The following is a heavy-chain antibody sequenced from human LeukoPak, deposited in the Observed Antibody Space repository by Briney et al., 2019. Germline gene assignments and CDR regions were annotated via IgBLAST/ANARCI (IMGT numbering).Heavy chain of an antibody. Sequence: PSETLSLTCAVYGGSFSGYYWSWIRQPPGKGLEWIGEINHSGSTNYNPSLKSRVTISVDTSKNQFSLKLSSVTAANTAVYYCARPSTWIQRRYGGYYFDYWGQGTLVTVSS. D-gene: IGHD5-18*01. V-gene: IGHV4-34*01. CDR2: INHSGST. J-gene: IGHJ4*02. CDR1: GGSFSGYY. CDR3: ARPSTWIQRRYGGYYFDY.